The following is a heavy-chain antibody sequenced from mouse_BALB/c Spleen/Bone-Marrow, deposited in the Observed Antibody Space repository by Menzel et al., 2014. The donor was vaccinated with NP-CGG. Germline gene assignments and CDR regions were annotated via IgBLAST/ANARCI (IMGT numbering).Heavy chain of an antibody. CDR3: ARDKGRVFFDY. V-gene: IGHV7-3*02. J-gene: IGHJ2*01. CDR2: IRNKANGYTT. CDR1: GFTFXDYY. Sequence: EVKLVESGGGLVQPGGSLRLSCATSGFTFXDYYMNWVRQPPGKALEWLGFIRNKANGYTTEYSASVKGRFTIPRDNSQNILYLQMNTLRAEDSATYYCARDKGRVFFDYWGQGTTLTVSS.